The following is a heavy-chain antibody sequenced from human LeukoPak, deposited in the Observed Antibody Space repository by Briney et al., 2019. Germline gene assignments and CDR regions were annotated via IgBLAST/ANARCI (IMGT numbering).Heavy chain of an antibody. Sequence: GGSLRLSCAASGFAFSSYWMSWVRQAPGKGLEWVANIKQDGSEKYYVDSVKGRFAISRDNAKNSLYLQMNSLRAEDTAVYYSARDHRYSSSWPDAFDIWGQGTMVTVSS. CDR3: ARDHRYSSSWPDAFDI. J-gene: IGHJ3*02. CDR2: IKQDGSEK. V-gene: IGHV3-7*01. CDR1: GFAFSSYW. D-gene: IGHD6-13*01.